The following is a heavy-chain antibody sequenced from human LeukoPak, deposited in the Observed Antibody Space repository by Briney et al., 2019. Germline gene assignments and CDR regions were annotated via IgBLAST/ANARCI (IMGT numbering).Heavy chain of an antibody. V-gene: IGHV1-69*05. CDR2: IIPIFGTA. Sequence: ASVKVSCKASGGTFSSYAISWVRQAPGQGLEWMGRIIPIFGTANYAQKFQGRVTITTDESTSTAYMELSSLRSEDTAVYYCDHGYYDSSGHSTWGQGTLVTVSS. D-gene: IGHD3-22*01. J-gene: IGHJ4*02. CDR1: GGTFSSYA. CDR3: DHGYYDSSGHST.